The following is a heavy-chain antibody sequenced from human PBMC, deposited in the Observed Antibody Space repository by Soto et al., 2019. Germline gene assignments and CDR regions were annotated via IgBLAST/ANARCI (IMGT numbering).Heavy chain of an antibody. Sequence: EVQLVESGGGLIQPGGSLRLSCAASGFTVSTNYMSWVRQAPGKGLEWVSVIYSGGSTYYADSVKGRFTISRDNSKNTLYLQMNSLRVEDTAMYYCAREPCSGGGCYYRWFDPWGQGTLVTVSS. CDR2: IYSGGST. J-gene: IGHJ5*02. CDR1: GFTVSTNY. V-gene: IGHV3-53*01. CDR3: AREPCSGGGCYYRWFDP. D-gene: IGHD2-15*01.